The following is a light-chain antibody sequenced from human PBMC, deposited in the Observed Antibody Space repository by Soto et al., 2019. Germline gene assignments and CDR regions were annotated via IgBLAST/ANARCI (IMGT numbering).Light chain of an antibody. J-gene: IGLJ3*02. CDR1: SSDVGAYNY. CDR3: CSYAGSYTLV. V-gene: IGLV2-11*01. Sequence: QSVLTQPRSVSGSPGQSVTISCTGTSSDVGAYNYVSWYQQHPGKVPKLMIYDVSRRPSGVPDRFSGSKSGNTASLTISGFQADDEADYYCCSYAGSYTLVFGGGTKLTVL. CDR2: DVS.